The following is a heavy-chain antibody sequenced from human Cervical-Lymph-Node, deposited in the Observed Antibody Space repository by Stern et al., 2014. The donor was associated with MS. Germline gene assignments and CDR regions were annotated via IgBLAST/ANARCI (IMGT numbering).Heavy chain of an antibody. CDR2: DDPNEGQS. J-gene: IGHJ1*01. V-gene: IGHV1-69-2*01. D-gene: IGHD2/OR15-2a*01. Sequence: DQLVQSGTEVKKPGATVKISCKVSGYTFTHYYVHWVKQAPGKALEWMGLDDPNEGQSLYADQFRGRVTITADTSTETSYMELASLKAEDTAVYYCATKAFQSWGQGTLVIVSP. CDR3: ATKAFQS. CDR1: GYTFTHYY.